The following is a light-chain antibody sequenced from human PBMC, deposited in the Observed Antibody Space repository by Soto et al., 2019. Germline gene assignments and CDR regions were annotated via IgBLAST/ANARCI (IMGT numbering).Light chain of an antibody. CDR1: SSDIGSYNL. Sequence: QSALTQPASVSGSPGQSITISCTGSSSDIGSYNLVSWYQKEPGKAPKLVIYEAYKRPSGVSARFSGSKSGNTASLRISGLQAEDEADYYCSSYAGSRTYVVFGGGTKLTVL. V-gene: IGLV2-23*01. CDR3: SSYAGSRTYVV. CDR2: EAY. J-gene: IGLJ2*01.